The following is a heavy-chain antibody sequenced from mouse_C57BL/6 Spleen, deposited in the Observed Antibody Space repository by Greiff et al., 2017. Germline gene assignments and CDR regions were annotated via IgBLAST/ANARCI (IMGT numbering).Heavy chain of an antibody. CDR1: GYTFTSYW. V-gene: IGHV1-50*01. J-gene: IGHJ2*01. D-gene: IGHD3-2*02. CDR3: ARGLDSAGYDDY. Sequence: QVQLQQPGAELVKPGASVKLSCKASGYTFTSYWMQWVKQRPGQGLEWIGEIDPTDSCTNYNQKFKGKATLTVDTSSSTAYMQLSSLTSEDSAVYYCARGLDSAGYDDYWGQGTTLTVSS. CDR2: IDPTDSCT.